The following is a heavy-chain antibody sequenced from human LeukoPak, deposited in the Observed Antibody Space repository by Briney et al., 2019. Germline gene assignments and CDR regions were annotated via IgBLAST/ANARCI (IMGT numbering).Heavy chain of an antibody. V-gene: IGHV1-18*01. CDR2: ISGYNGNT. Sequence: GASVKVSCKASGYTFTNYGISWVRQAPGQGLEWMGWISGYNGNTNYAQKLQGRVTMTTDTSTNTAYMELSSLRSEDTAVYYCARGGHQFKTLEWLFVPKEKDAFDIWGQGTMVTVSS. CDR3: ARGGHQFKTLEWLFVPKEKDAFDI. CDR1: GYTFTNYG. D-gene: IGHD3-3*01. J-gene: IGHJ3*02.